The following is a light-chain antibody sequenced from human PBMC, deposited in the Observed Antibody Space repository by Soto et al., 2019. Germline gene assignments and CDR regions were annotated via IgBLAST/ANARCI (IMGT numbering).Light chain of an antibody. CDR2: EDN. CDR1: SGSIASNY. V-gene: IGLV6-57*04. Sequence: NFMLTQPHSVSESPGKTVTISCTRSSGSIASNYVQWYQQRPGSAPTTVIYEDNQRPSGVPDRFSGSIDSSSNSASLTISGLKTEDGADYSCQSYDSSNVVFGGGTKLTVL. CDR3: QSYDSSNVV. J-gene: IGLJ2*01.